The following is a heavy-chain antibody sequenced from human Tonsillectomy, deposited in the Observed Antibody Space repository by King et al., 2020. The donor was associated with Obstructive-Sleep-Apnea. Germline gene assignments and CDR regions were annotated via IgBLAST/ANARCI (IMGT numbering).Heavy chain of an antibody. Sequence: VQLVESGGGLVQPGGSLRLSCAASGFTFSSYAMSWVRQAPGKGLEWGSAISGSGGSTYYADSVEGRFTISRDNSKNTLYLQMNSLRAEDTAVYYCAKDSLVGATNPYYYYGMDVWGQGTTVTVSS. V-gene: IGHV3-23*04. CDR1: GFTFSSYA. D-gene: IGHD1-26*01. CDR3: AKDSLVGATNPYYYYGMDV. J-gene: IGHJ6*02. CDR2: ISGSGGST.